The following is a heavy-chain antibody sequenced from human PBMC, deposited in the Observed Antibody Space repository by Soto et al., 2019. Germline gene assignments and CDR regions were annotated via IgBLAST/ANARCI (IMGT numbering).Heavy chain of an antibody. CDR1: GGSISSYY. CDR3: ARDLHLYFTMVRGVITPETPYYYYYGMDV. V-gene: IGHV4-59*01. CDR2: IYYSGST. Sequence: PSETLSLTCTVSGGSISSYYWSWIRQPPGKGLEWIGYIYYSGSTNYNPSLKSRVTISVDTSKNQFSLKLSSVTAADTAVYYCARDLHLYFTMVRGVITPETPYYYYYGMDVWGQGTTVTVSS. J-gene: IGHJ6*02. D-gene: IGHD3-10*01.